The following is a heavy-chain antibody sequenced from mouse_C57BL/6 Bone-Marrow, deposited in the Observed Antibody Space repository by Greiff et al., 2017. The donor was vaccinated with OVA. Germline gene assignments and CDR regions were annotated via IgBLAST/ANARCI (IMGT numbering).Heavy chain of an antibody. D-gene: IGHD2-2*01. V-gene: IGHV1-81*01. Sequence: QVQLQQSGAELARPGASVKLSCKASGYTFTSYGISWVKQRTGQGLEWIGEIYPRSGNTYYNEKFKGKATLTADKSSSTAYMELRSLTFEDSAVYFCARGGYTGYWGQGTTLTVSS. CDR3: ARGGYTGY. CDR2: IYPRSGNT. J-gene: IGHJ2*01. CDR1: GYTFTSYG.